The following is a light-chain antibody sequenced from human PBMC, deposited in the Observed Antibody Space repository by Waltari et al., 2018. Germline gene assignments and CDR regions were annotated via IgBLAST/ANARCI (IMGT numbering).Light chain of an antibody. CDR1: YTGGKA. CDR2: YDT. J-gene: IGLJ2*01. V-gene: IGLV3-21*01. Sequence: SYVVTQPPSVSAAPGETSTITCRGSYTGGKAVHWYQQKPGQAPVLVIFYDTNRPSGIPERFSGSNSGHTATLTISRVEGGDEADYYCQVSESSSDLAVFGGGTKLTVL. CDR3: QVSESSSDLAV.